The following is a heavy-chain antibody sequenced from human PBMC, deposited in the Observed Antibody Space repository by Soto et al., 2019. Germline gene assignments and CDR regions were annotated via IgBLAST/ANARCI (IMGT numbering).Heavy chain of an antibody. V-gene: IGHV3-30-3*01. D-gene: IGHD2-21*02. CDR3: AGVYYGGDSVNNF. J-gene: IGHJ4*02. CDR1: GFSFSSYV. CDR2: TSYDGNNR. Sequence: ESGGGVVQPGRSLRLSCAGSGFSFSSYVLSWVRQAPGRGLEWVAATSYDGNNRYYADSVKGRFIISRDNSKNTLDLEMETPRPEDTAVYYCAGVYYGGDSVNNFWGQGTPVTVSS.